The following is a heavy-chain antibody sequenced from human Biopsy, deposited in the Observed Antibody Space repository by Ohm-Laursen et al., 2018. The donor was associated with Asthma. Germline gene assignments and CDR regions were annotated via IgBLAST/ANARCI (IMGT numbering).Heavy chain of an antibody. CDR2: VNTGNGDT. D-gene: IGHD3-9*01. CDR1: GYNFISFA. Sequence: SVKVSCKASGYNFISFAIHWVRQAPGQRLEWMGWVNTGNGDTKYSQRFQGRVTITRNTSASTAYMELRSLRSEDTATYYCARTYYDFLTGQVKDVFGVWGQGTMVTVSS. J-gene: IGHJ3*01. V-gene: IGHV1-3*04. CDR3: ARTYYDFLTGQVKDVFGV.